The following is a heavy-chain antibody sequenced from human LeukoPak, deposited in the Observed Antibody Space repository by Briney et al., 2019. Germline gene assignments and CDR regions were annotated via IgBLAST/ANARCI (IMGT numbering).Heavy chain of an antibody. J-gene: IGHJ4*02. CDR2: IYPGDSDT. CDR1: GYNFTTYW. Sequence: GESLKISCKGSGYNFTTYWIGWVRQMPGKGLGWMGIIYPGDSDTRYSPSFQGQVTVSADKSISTAYLQWSSLKASDTAIYYCARPRGRNVYNLDYWGQGTLVTVSS. CDR3: ARPRGRNVYNLDY. V-gene: IGHV5-51*01. D-gene: IGHD5-24*01.